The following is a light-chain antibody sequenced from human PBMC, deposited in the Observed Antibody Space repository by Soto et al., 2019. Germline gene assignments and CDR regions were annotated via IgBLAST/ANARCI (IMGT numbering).Light chain of an antibody. V-gene: IGLV2-14*02. Sequence: QSVLTQPASVSGSPGQSITISCTGTSSDVGTYYLVSWYQQHPGKVPKVMIYEGTKRPSGVSDRFSGSKSGNTASLSISGLQAEGEADYYCYSFTTGNTLYVFGTGTKVTVL. CDR1: SSDVGTYYL. CDR2: EGT. J-gene: IGLJ1*01. CDR3: YSFTTGNTLYV.